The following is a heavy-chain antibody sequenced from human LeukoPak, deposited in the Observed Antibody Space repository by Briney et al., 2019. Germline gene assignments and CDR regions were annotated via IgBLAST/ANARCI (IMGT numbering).Heavy chain of an antibody. CDR2: IKQDGSEK. Sequence: QAGGSLRLSCAASGFTFSSYAMSWVRQAPGKGLEWVANIKQDGSEKYYVDSVKGRFTISRDNAKNSLYLQMNSLRAEDTAVYYCARYDHDFWSGYYRRPDAFDIWGQGTMVTVSS. CDR3: ARYDHDFWSGYYRRPDAFDI. J-gene: IGHJ3*02. CDR1: GFTFSSYA. D-gene: IGHD3-3*01. V-gene: IGHV3-7*05.